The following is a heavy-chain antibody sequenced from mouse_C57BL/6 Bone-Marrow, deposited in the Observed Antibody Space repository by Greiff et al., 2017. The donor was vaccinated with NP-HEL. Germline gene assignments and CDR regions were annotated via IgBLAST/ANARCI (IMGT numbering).Heavy chain of an antibody. V-gene: IGHV5-6*01. CDR1: GFTFSSYG. CDR2: ISSGGSYT. J-gene: IGHJ4*01. CDR3: ARKEDY. Sequence: DVHLVESGGDLVKPGGSLKLSCAASGFTFSSYGMSWVRQTPDKRLEWVATISSGGSYTYYPDSVKGRFTISRDNAKNTLYLQMSSLKSEDTAMYYCARKEDYWGQGTSVTVSS.